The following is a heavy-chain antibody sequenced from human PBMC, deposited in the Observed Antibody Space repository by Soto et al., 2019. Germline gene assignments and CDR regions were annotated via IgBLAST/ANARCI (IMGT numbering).Heavy chain of an antibody. CDR2: INGDAPST. J-gene: IGHJ6*02. Sequence: QLVESGGGLVQPGGSLRLSCAASGFTLNNYWMHWVRQAPGMGLVWVSRINGDAPSTSYADSVKGRFTISRDNARNTLYLQMNSLRAEDTALYYGARGDIAAETFFYYYGMDLWGQGTTVTVS. D-gene: IGHD6-13*01. V-gene: IGHV3-74*01. CDR3: ARGDIAAETFFYYYGMDL. CDR1: GFTLNNYW.